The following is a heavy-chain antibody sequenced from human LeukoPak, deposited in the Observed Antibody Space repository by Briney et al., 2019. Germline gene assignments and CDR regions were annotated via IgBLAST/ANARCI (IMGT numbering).Heavy chain of an antibody. D-gene: IGHD1-14*01. Sequence: SETLSLTCAVYGGSFSGYYWSWIRQPPGKGLEWIGEINHSGSTNYNPSLKSRVTISVDTSKNQFSLKLSSVTAADTAVCHCARSASGITGTTGWGQGTLVTVSS. J-gene: IGHJ4*02. CDR1: GGSFSGYY. V-gene: IGHV4-34*01. CDR2: INHSGST. CDR3: ARSASGITGTTG.